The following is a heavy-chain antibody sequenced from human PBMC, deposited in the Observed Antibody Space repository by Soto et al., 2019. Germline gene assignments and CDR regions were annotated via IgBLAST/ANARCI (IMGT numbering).Heavy chain of an antibody. CDR1: GASIRSGGSY. CDR3: AREGFDSGFDY. CDR2: IYYTGST. V-gene: IGHV4-31*03. D-gene: IGHD3-9*01. J-gene: IGHJ4*02. Sequence: SETLSLTCTVSGASIRSGGSYWSWIRQHPGRGLEWIGYIYYTGSTSYNPSFRSRVTISLDTSKNRVSLKLSSVTASDTAVYYCAREGFDSGFDYWGPGTLVTVSS.